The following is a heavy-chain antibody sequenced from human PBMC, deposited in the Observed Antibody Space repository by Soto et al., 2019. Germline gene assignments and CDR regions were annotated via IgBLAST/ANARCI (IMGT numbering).Heavy chain of an antibody. D-gene: IGHD6-6*01. V-gene: IGHV3-15*01. J-gene: IGHJ4*02. CDR1: GFTFSNAW. CDR2: IKSKTDGGTT. CDR3: TTEVAARRNY. Sequence: PRLSCAASGFTFSNAWISWVRQAPGKGLEWVGRIKSKTDGGTTDYAAPVKGRFTISRDDSKNTLYLQMNSLKTEDTAVYYCTTEVAARRNYWGQGTLVTVSS.